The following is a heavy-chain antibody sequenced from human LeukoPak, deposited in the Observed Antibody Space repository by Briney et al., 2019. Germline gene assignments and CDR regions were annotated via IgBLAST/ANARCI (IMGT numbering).Heavy chain of an antibody. CDR1: GFTFDDYA. CDR3: AKDSCSGGSCYRGYYGMDV. D-gene: IGHD2-15*01. Sequence: GGSLRLSCAASGFTFDDYAMHWVRQAPGKGLEWVSGISWNSGSIGYADSVKGRFTISRDNAKNSLYLQMNSLRAEDTAVYYCAKDSCSGGSCYRGYYGMDVWGQGTTVTVSS. J-gene: IGHJ6*02. CDR2: ISWNSGSI. V-gene: IGHV3-9*01.